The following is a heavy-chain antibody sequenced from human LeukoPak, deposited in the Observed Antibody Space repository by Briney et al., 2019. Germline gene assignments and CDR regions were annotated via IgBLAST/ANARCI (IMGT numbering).Heavy chain of an antibody. CDR1: GDSISSYY. J-gene: IGHJ4*02. CDR3: ARGSYSGFDY. Sequence: SETLSLTCTVSGDSISSYYWSWIRQPPGKGLEWIGYIYCSGSTNYNPSLKSRVTISVDTSKNQFSLKLGSVTAADTAVYYCARGSYSGFDYWGQGTLVTVSS. V-gene: IGHV4-59*01. D-gene: IGHD1-26*01. CDR2: IYCSGST.